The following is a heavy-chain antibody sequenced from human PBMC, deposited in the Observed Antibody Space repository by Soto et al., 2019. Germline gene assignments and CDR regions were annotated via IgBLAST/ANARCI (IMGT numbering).Heavy chain of an antibody. CDR3: AKDPLFYISSWYPNWFGP. J-gene: IGHJ5*02. CDR2: ITATGDTT. D-gene: IGHD6-13*01. V-gene: IGHV3-23*01. CDR1: GFTFRNYA. Sequence: EVQLLESGGGLIQPGGSLRLSCAASGFTFRNYAMSWVRQAPGKGLEWVSGITATGDTTYYADSVKGRFTISRDNAQDTLYLEMNSLRAEDTALYYCAKDPLFYISSWYPNWFGPWGQGTLVTVSS.